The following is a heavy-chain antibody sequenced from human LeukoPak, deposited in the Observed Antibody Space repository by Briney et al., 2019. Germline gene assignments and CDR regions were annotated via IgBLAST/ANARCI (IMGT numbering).Heavy chain of an antibody. CDR1: GGYITAYY. J-gene: IGHJ4*02. CDR3: AREDYYFDS. Sequence: SETLSLTCSVYGGYITAYYWSWIRQPPGKGLEWIGEINHSRGTKYNPSLESRVTILLDASKNEFSLNLNSVTAADTAVYYCAREDYYFDSWGQGTLVTVPS. CDR2: INHSRGT. V-gene: IGHV4-34*01.